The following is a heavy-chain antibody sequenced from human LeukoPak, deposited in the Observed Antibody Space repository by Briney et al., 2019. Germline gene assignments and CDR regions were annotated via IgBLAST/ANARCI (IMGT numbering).Heavy chain of an antibody. Sequence: PSETLSLTCTVSGGSISSYYWSWIRQPPGKGLEWIGYIYYSGSTNYSPSLKSRVTISVDTSKNQFSLKLSSVTAADTAVYYCARDPSSGWFDPWGQGTLVTVSS. CDR2: IYYSGST. V-gene: IGHV4-59*01. J-gene: IGHJ5*02. CDR1: GGSISSYY. D-gene: IGHD6-25*01. CDR3: ARDPSSGWFDP.